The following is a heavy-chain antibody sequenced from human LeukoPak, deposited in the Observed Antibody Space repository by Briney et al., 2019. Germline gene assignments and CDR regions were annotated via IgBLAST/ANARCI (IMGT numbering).Heavy chain of an antibody. CDR3: TTESPDCSGGSCLDYFDY. J-gene: IGHJ4*02. V-gene: IGHV3-15*07. Sequence: GGSLRLSCAASGFTFSNAWMNWVRQAPGKGLEWVGRIKSKTDGGTTDYAAPVKGRFTISRDDSKNTLYLQMNSLKTEDTAVYYCTTESPDCSGGSCLDYFDYWGQGTLVTVSS. CDR1: GFTFSNAW. D-gene: IGHD2-15*01. CDR2: IKSKTDGGTT.